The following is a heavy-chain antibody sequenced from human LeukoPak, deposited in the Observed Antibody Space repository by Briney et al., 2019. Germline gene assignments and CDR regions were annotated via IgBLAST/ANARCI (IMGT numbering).Heavy chain of an antibody. D-gene: IGHD5-12*01. V-gene: IGHV3-7*05. CDR2: IQPDGGEK. J-gene: IGHJ4*02. CDR1: GFTFSAYL. Sequence: PGGSPRLSCAASGFTFSAYLMSWVRQAPGKGQEWVANIQPDGGEKYYVDSVKRRFTISRHYAKNSLYLQINNLRAEDTAVYYCARPGYSGYAFDCWGQGTLVTVSS. CDR3: ARPGYSGYAFDC.